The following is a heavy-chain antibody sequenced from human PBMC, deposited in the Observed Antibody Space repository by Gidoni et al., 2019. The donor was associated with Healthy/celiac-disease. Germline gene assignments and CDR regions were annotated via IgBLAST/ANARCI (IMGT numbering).Heavy chain of an antibody. CDR3: ARPKYGSGTSGYFDY. J-gene: IGHJ4*02. D-gene: IGHD3-10*01. Sequence: QVQLVESGGGVVQPGRSLRPSCAASGFTFSSYAMHWVRQAPGKGLEWVAVISYDGSNKYYADSVKGRFTISRDNSKNTLYLQMNSLRAEDTAVYYCARPKYGSGTSGYFDYWGQGTLVTVSS. V-gene: IGHV3-30*04. CDR1: GFTFSSYA. CDR2: ISYDGSNK.